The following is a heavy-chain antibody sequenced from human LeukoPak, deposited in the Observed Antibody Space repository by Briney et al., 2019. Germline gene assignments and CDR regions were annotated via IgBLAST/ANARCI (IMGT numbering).Heavy chain of an antibody. CDR3: ARGTRSMGYYDSSGYSYYYYYYMDV. Sequence: KSSETLSLTCTVSGGSISSYYWSWIRQPPGKGLEWIGYIYYSGSTNYNPSLKSRVTISVDTSKNQFSLKLSSVTAADTAVYYCARGTRSMGYYDSSGYSYYYYYYMDVWGKGTTVTVSS. J-gene: IGHJ6*03. CDR2: IYYSGST. D-gene: IGHD3-22*01. V-gene: IGHV4-59*01. CDR1: GGSISSYY.